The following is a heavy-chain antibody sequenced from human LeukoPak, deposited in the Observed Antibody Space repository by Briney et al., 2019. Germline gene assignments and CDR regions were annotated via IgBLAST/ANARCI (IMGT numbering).Heavy chain of an antibody. J-gene: IGHJ4*02. CDR3: AREWGYSSIRGYFDY. Sequence: SETLSLTCTVSGYSISSGYYWGWIRQPPGQGLEWIGSIYHSGSTYYNPSLKSRVTISVDTSKNQFSLKLSSVTAADTAVYYCAREWGYSSIRGYFDYWGQGTLVTVSS. CDR2: IYHSGST. V-gene: IGHV4-38-2*02. D-gene: IGHD6-13*01. CDR1: GYSISSGYY.